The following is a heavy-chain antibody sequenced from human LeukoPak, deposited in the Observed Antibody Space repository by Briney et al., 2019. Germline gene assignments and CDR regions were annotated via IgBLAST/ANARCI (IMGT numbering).Heavy chain of an antibody. CDR1: GFTFSNYA. CDR3: AKEGGSGPRRGY. CDR2: ISGSGGDT. V-gene: IGHV3-23*01. Sequence: GGSLRLSCAASGFTFSNYAMTWVRQAPGKGLEWVSTISGSGGDTYYADSVKGRFTISRDNSKNTLYVQMNSLRVEDTAVYYCAKEGGSGPRRGYWGQGTLVTVS. J-gene: IGHJ4*02. D-gene: IGHD6-19*01.